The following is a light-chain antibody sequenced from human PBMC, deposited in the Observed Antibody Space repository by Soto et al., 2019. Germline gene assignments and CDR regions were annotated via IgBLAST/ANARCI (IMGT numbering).Light chain of an antibody. V-gene: IGLV2-8*01. CDR3: SSYAGSNNWRC. J-gene: IGLJ1*01. CDR1: SSDVGGYNY. Sequence: QSALTQPPSASGSPGQSVTISCTGTSSDVGGYNYVSWYQQHPGKAPKLMIYEVSKRPSGVPDRFSGSKSGNTASLTVSGLQAEDEADYYCSSYAGSNNWRCFGTVTKLTVL. CDR2: EVS.